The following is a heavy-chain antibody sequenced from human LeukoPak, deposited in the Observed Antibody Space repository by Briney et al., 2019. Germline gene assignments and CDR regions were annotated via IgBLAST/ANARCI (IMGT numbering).Heavy chain of an antibody. D-gene: IGHD5-18*01. CDR2: MNPNSGNT. CDR1: GYTFTSYD. J-gene: IGHJ4*02. CDR3: ARSLQHGYSYGSYFDY. V-gene: IGHV1-8*01. Sequence: ASVKVSCKASGYTFTSYDINWVRQATGQGLEWMGWMNPNSGNTGYAQKFQGRVTMTRNTSISTAYMELSSLRSEDTAVYYCARSLQHGYSYGSYFDYWGQGTLVTVSS.